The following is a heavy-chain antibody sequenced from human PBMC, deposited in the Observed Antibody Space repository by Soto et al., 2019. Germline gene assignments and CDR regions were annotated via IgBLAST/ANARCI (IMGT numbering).Heavy chain of an antibody. CDR1: GYTFTSYA. CDR2: ININTGNP. V-gene: IGHV7-4-1*01. D-gene: IGHD2-2*02. J-gene: IGHJ5*02. CDR3: ARDKGCSSTSCYNRNWFDP. Sequence: QVQLVQSGTEVRKPGASVKVSCKASGYTFTSYAMNWVRQAPGQGLEWMGWININTGNPTYAQGFTGRFVFSLDTSVSTAYLQICSLKAEDTAVYYCARDKGCSSTSCYNRNWFDPWGQGTLVTVSS.